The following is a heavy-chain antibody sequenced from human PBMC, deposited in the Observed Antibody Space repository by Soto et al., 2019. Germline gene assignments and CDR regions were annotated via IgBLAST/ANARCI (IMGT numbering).Heavy chain of an antibody. CDR1: GGTFGSYA. Sequence: QVQLVQSGAEVKKPGSSVKVSCKASGGTFGSYAISWVRQAPGQGLEWMGGIIPIPGTANYAQKFQGRVTIAADEPTSPAYMELSSLRSEDTAVYYCARSQGSSTSLEIYYYYYYGMDVWGQGTTVTVSS. CDR2: IIPIPGTA. V-gene: IGHV1-69*01. CDR3: ARSQGSSTSLEIYYYYYYGMDV. J-gene: IGHJ6*02. D-gene: IGHD2-2*01.